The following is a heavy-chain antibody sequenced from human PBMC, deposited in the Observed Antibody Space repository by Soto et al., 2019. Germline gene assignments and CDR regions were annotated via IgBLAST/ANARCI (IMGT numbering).Heavy chain of an antibody. V-gene: IGHV3-33*01. CDR1: GFTFSSYD. D-gene: IGHD3-22*01. J-gene: IGHJ3*02. Sequence: GGSLRLSCAASGFTFSSYDMHWVRQAPGKGLEWVAVIWYDGSNKYYADSVKGRFTISRDNSKNTLYLQMNSLRAEDTAVYYCARTYYYDSSGSDDAFDIWGQGTMVTVSS. CDR2: IWYDGSNK. CDR3: ARTYYYDSSGSDDAFDI.